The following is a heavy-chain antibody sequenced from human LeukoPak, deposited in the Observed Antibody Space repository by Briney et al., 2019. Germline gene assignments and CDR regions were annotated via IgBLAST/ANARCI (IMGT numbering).Heavy chain of an antibody. CDR3: ARTPGIVGATTGDY. CDR1: GYTFTSYG. CDR2: ISAYNGNT. J-gene: IGHJ4*02. V-gene: IGHV1-18*01. Sequence: ASVKVSCKASGYTFTSYGISWVRQAPGQGLEWMGWISAYNGNTNYAQKLQGSVTMTTDTSTSTAYMELRSLRSDDTAVYYCARTPGIVGATTGDYWGQGTLVTVSS. D-gene: IGHD1-26*01.